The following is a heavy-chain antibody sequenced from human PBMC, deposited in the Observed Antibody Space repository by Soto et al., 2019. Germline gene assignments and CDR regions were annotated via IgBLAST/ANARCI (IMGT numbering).Heavy chain of an antibody. Sequence: GGSLRLSCAASGFTFSSYAMSWVRQAPGKGLEWVSAISGSGGSTYYADSVKGRFTISRDNSKNTLYLQMNSLRAEDKAVYYCAKDPSYYDSSGYSSFDWGQGTLVTVSS. CDR3: AKDPSYYDSSGYSSFD. J-gene: IGHJ4*02. V-gene: IGHV3-23*01. CDR1: GFTFSSYA. CDR2: ISGSGGST. D-gene: IGHD3-22*01.